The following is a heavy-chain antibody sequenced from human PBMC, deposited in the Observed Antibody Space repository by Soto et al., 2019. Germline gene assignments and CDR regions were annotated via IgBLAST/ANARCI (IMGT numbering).Heavy chain of an antibody. V-gene: IGHV3-33*01. CDR2: IWYDGSNK. CDR3: GTSLPYDYYGMDV. J-gene: IGHJ6*02. D-gene: IGHD3-3*01. Sequence: QPGGSLGLSCAASGFTFSSYGMHWVRQAPGKGLEWVAVIWYDGSNKYYADSVKGRFTISRDNSKNTLYLQMNSLRAEDTAVYYCGTSLPYDYYGMDVWGQGTTVTGSS. CDR1: GFTFSSYG.